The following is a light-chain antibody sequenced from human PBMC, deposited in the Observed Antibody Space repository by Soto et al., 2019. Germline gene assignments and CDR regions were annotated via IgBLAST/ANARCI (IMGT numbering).Light chain of an antibody. V-gene: IGKV3-15*01. CDR2: GAS. CDR3: QQYNNWLIT. CDR1: QSVSGN. Sequence: EIGMTQSPATLSVSPGESATRACRASQSVSGNLAWYQQKPGQVRRLLIYGASTRATGIPARFSGSGSGTEFTLTISSLQSEDFAVYYCQQYNNWLITFGQGTRLEIK. J-gene: IGKJ5*01.